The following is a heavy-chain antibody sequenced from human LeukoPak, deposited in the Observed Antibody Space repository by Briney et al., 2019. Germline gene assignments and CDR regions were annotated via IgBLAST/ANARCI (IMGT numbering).Heavy chain of an antibody. CDR2: IIPIFGTA. Sequence: ASVKVSCKASGGTFSSYAISWVRQAPGQGLEWMGGIIPIFGTANYAQKFQGRVTITADESTSTAYMELSSLRSEDTAVYYCARALWDYGSGSYSDYWGQGTLVTVSS. CDR1: GGTFSSYA. V-gene: IGHV1-69*13. J-gene: IGHJ4*02. D-gene: IGHD3-10*01. CDR3: ARALWDYGSGSYSDY.